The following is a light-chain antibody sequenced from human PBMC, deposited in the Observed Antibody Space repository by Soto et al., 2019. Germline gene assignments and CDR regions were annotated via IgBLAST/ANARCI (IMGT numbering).Light chain of an antibody. CDR3: SSYAGSNNYVI. V-gene: IGLV2-8*01. CDR2: EVT. CDR1: SSDIGLYNY. Sequence: QSALTQPPSASGSPGQSVTISCTGTSSDIGLYNYVSWYQQHPGKAPKLMIYEVTKRPSGVPDRFSGSKSGNTASLTVSGLQGADEADYYCSSYAGSNNYVIFGGGTKLTVL. J-gene: IGLJ2*01.